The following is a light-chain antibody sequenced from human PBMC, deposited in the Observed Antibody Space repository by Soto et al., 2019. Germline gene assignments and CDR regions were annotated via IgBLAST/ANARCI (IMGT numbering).Light chain of an antibody. J-gene: IGLJ1*01. CDR1: KLGDKY. V-gene: IGLV3-1*01. Sequence: SYEPTQPPSVSVSPGQTASITCSGDKLGDKYACWYQQKPGQSPVLVIYQDSKRPSGIPERFSGSNSGNTATLTISGTQAMDEADYYCQAWDSSTGGYVFGTGTKVTVL. CDR2: QDS. CDR3: QAWDSSTGGYV.